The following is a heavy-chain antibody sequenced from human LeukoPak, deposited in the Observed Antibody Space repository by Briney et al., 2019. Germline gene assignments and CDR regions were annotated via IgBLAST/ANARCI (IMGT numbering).Heavy chain of an antibody. J-gene: IGHJ1*01. Sequence: GGSLRLSCAASGFAFDDYGMSWVRQAPGKGLEWASGINWNGGSTGYADSVKGRFTISRDNAKNSLYLQMNSLRAEDTALYYCASGGSGYYEYFQHWGQGTLVTVSS. D-gene: IGHD5-12*01. CDR1: GFAFDDYG. CDR3: ASGGSGYYEYFQH. V-gene: IGHV3-20*04. CDR2: INWNGGST.